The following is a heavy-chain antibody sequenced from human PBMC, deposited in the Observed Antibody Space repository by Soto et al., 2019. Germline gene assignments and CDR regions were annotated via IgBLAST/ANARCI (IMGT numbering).Heavy chain of an antibody. CDR1: GGSVSSGSFY. V-gene: IGHV4-61*01. J-gene: IGHJ4*02. CDR3: ARLYYSAHSGSYYFDY. D-gene: IGHD1-26*01. Sequence: QVQLHESGTGLVKYSETLSLMCSVSGGSVSSGSFYWSWIRQPPGKGLEWIGHIYYNGNTKYSPSLKSRLTISVDTSNNRFSLNLRSVTAADTAVYFCARLYYSAHSGSYYFDYWGQGAPVTVSS. CDR2: IYYNGNT.